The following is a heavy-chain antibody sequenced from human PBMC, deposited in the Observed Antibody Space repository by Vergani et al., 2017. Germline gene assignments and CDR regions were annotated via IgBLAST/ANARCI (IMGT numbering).Heavy chain of an antibody. J-gene: IGHJ4*02. CDR2: IYHSGGA. D-gene: IGHD3-9*01. V-gene: IGHV4-39*01. CDR1: GGSITSRSYY. CDR3: ARTESFILRYFHWAL. Sequence: QLHLQESGPGLVKPSETLSLTCTVSGGSITSRSYYLGWIRQPPGKGLEWIGNIYHSGGAEYNPSLKGRVTISVDTSKNQFSLEVTAVTAADTAIYFCARTESFILRYFHWALWGQGTLVTVSS.